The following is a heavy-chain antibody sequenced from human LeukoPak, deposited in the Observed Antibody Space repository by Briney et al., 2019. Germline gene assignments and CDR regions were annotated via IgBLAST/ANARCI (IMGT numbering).Heavy chain of an antibody. Sequence: GGSLRLSCAASGFTFSSYGMSWVRQAPGKGLEWVSAISGSGGSTYYADSVKGRFTISRDNSKNTLYLQMNSLRAEDTAVYYCAKEKKRITMVRGVINGYYFDYWGQGTLVTVSS. CDR3: AKEKKRITMVRGVINGYYFDY. CDR1: GFTFSSYG. D-gene: IGHD3-10*01. CDR2: ISGSGGST. J-gene: IGHJ4*02. V-gene: IGHV3-23*01.